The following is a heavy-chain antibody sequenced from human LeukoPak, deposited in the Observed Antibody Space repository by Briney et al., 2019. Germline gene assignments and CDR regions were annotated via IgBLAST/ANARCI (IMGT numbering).Heavy chain of an antibody. CDR3: ARGFNPYYYGSGSYYPFDY. Sequence: SETLSLTCTVSGGSISSYYWSWLRQPPGKGLEWLGYIYCSGSTNYNPSLKSRVTISVDTSKNQFSLKLSSVTAADTAVYYCARGFNPYYYGSGSYYPFDYWGQGTLVTVSS. V-gene: IGHV4-59*01. CDR2: IYCSGST. CDR1: GGSISSYY. J-gene: IGHJ4*02. D-gene: IGHD3-10*01.